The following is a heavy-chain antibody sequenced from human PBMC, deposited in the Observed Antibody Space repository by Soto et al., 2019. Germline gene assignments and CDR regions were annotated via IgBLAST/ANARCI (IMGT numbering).Heavy chain of an antibody. J-gene: IGHJ4*02. CDR1: VFTFSNAW. V-gene: IGHV3-15*01. D-gene: IGHD6-13*01. CDR2: IKSKTDGGTT. Sequence: EVQLVESGGGLVQPGGALRLACAASVFTFSNAWMSWVRQAPGKGLEWVGRIKSKTDGGTTDYAAPVKGRFTNSRDDSKHTLYLKMNSLKTADTAVYYCTTILRYSSSWADYGGQGTLVTVAS. CDR3: TTILRYSSSWADY.